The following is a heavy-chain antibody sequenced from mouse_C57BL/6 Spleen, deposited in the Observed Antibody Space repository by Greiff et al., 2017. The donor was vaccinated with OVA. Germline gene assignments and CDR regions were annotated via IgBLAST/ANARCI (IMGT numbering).Heavy chain of an antibody. D-gene: IGHD1-1*01. Sequence: QVQLQQSGAELVKPGASVKLSCKASGYTFTEYTIHWVKQRSGQGLEWIGWFYPGSGSIKYNEKFKDKATLTADKSSSTVYMELSRVTSEDSAVYFCARHEEYYGSGGDYYFDYWGQGTTLTVSS. CDR1: GYTFTEYT. J-gene: IGHJ2*01. CDR3: ARHEEYYGSGGDYYFDY. V-gene: IGHV1-62-2*01. CDR2: FYPGSGSI.